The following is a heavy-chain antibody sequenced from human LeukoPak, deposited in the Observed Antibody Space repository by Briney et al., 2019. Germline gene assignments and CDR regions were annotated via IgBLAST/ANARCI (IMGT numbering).Heavy chain of an antibody. J-gene: IGHJ5*02. V-gene: IGHV3-74*01. CDR1: GFILSSYW. CDR2: ITSDGSST. CDR3: ARDINWALGNP. D-gene: IGHD1-1*01. Sequence: GGCLRLSCAASGFILSSYWMHWVRPAPGKGLVWVSRITSDGSSTIYADSVKGRFTSSRDNAKNTLYLQRDSLRVEDTAVYYCARDINWALGNPWGQGTLVIVSS.